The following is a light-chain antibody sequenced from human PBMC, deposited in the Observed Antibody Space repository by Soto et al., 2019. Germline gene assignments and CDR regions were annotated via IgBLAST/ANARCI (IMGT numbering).Light chain of an antibody. Sequence: DIQMTQSPSSLSASAGDRVIITCRASQSISSYLNWYQQKPGKAPKLLIYATSSLQSGVPSRFSGGESGTDFTLTISSLQPEDFATYYCHQSYSTPQTFGQGTKLEIK. CDR2: ATS. V-gene: IGKV1-39*01. J-gene: IGKJ2*01. CDR3: HQSYSTPQT. CDR1: QSISSY.